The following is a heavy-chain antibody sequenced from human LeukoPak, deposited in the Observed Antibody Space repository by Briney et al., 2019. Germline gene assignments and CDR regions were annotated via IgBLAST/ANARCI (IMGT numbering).Heavy chain of an antibody. CDR1: GFTFSRNW. Sequence: GGSLRLSCAASGFTFSRNWMHWVRQAPGKGLEWVSGISWNSGSIGYADSVKGRFTISRDNAKNSLYLQMNSLRAEDTALYYCAKDSQNYYDNGIFDYWGQGTLVTVSS. J-gene: IGHJ4*02. D-gene: IGHD3-22*01. CDR2: ISWNSGSI. CDR3: AKDSQNYYDNGIFDY. V-gene: IGHV3-9*01.